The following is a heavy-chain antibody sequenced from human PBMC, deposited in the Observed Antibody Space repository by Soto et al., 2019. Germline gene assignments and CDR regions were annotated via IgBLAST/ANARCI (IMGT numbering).Heavy chain of an antibody. CDR3: AILSGYCDILSGNPG. CDR1: GGSISSSSYY. V-gene: IGHV4-39*01. Sequence: SETLSLTCTVSGGSISSSSYYWGWIRQPPGKGLEWIGSIYYSGSTYYNPSLKSRGTISVDTSKNQFSLRLSSVTAAATAVYYCAILSGYCDILSGNPGWGQGTMVTVSS. J-gene: IGHJ3*01. D-gene: IGHD3-9*01. CDR2: IYYSGST.